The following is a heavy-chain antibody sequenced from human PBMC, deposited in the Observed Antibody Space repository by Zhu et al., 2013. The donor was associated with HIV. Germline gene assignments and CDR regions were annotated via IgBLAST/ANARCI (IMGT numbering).Heavy chain of an antibody. CDR3: AFGPIYLVAHGPHLVASCV. CDR1: GNTFTSYD. D-gene: IGHD2-15*01. V-gene: IGHV1-8*01. CDR2: IDPNSGNT. J-gene: IGHJ3*01. Sequence: QVQLVQSGAEVKKPGASVKVSCKASGNTFTSYDINWVRQATGQGLEWMGWIDPNSGNTGYAQKFQGRVTMTRDTSISTAYMELSSLTSEDTALYYCAFGPIYLVAHGPHLVASCVW.